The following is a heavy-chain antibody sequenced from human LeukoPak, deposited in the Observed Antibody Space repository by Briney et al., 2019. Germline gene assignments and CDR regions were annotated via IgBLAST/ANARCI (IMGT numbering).Heavy chain of an antibody. CDR3: ARLTREDGVDV. CDR1: GGSINGCY. CDR2: MFYNGNT. J-gene: IGHJ6*02. V-gene: IGHV4-59*08. Sequence: SETLSLTCNVSGGSINGCYWTWIRQPPQKGLGWIGYMFYNGNTNYNPSLKSRATISVDTSQNQISLRLASVTAADTGTYHCARLTREDGVDVWGQGTTVTVSS.